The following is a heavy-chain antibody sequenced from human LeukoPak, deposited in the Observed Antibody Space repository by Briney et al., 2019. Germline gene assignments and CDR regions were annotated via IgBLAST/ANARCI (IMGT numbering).Heavy chain of an antibody. CDR3: ARLWGYCSGGSCYFDY. CDR2: IYYSGST. V-gene: IGHV4-59*08. J-gene: IGHJ4*02. Sequence: PSETLSLTCTVSGGSISSYYWSWIRQPPGKGLEWIGYIYYSGSTNYNPSLKSRVTISVDTSKNQFSLKLSSVTAADTAVYYCARLWGYCSGGSCYFDYWGQGTLVTVSS. D-gene: IGHD2-15*01. CDR1: GGSISSYY.